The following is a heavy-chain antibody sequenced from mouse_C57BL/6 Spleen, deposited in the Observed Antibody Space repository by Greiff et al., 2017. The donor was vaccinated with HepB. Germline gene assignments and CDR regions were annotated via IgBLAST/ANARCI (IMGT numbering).Heavy chain of an antibody. Sequence: EVQLQQSGPELVKPGASVKISCKASGYTFTDYYMNWVKQSHGKSLEWIGDINPNNGGTSYNQKFKGKATLTVDKSSSTAYMELRSLTSEDSAVYYCARYYYGSSYVLYWYFDVWGTGTTVTVSS. V-gene: IGHV1-26*01. D-gene: IGHD1-1*01. CDR2: INPNNGGT. J-gene: IGHJ1*03. CDR1: GYTFTDYY. CDR3: ARYYYGSSYVLYWYFDV.